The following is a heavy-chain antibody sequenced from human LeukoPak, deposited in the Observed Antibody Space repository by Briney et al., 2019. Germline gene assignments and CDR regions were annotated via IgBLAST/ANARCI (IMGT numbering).Heavy chain of an antibody. J-gene: IGHJ5*02. D-gene: IGHD6-19*01. CDR1: GFTFSSYA. Sequence: PGGSLRLSCAASGFTFSSYAMSWAPQAPGKGLECVSAISGSGGSTYYAASVKGRFTISGDNSKNTLYLQMNSLRAEDTAVYYGAKASGYSSGWYWFDPWGQGTLVTVSS. CDR3: AKASGYSSGWYWFDP. V-gene: IGHV3-23*01. CDR2: ISGSGGST.